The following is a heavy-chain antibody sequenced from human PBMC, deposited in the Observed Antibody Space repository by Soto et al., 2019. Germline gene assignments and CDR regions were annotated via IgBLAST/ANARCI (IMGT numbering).Heavy chain of an antibody. CDR3: ATAPYVSGYYF. D-gene: IGHD3-22*01. CDR1: GYTLTELS. J-gene: IGHJ4*02. Sequence: ASVKVSCKVSGYTLTELSMHWVRQAPGKGLEWMGGFDPEDGKTIYAQKFQGRVTMTEDTSTDTAYMELSSLRSEDTAVYYCATAPYVSGYYFWSQGTLVTVSS. CDR2: FDPEDGKT. V-gene: IGHV1-24*01.